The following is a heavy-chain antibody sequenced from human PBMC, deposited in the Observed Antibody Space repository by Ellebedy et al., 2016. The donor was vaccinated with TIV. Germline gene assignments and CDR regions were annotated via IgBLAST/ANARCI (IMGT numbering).Heavy chain of an antibody. Sequence: SETLSFTXTVSGGSISSGGYYWSWIRQHPGKGLEWIGYIYYSGSTYYNPSLKSRVTISVDTSKNQFSLKLSSVTAADTAVYYCARDAHGRGYYGSGSYSNWGQGTLVTVSS. CDR3: ARDAHGRGYYGSGSYSN. J-gene: IGHJ4*02. CDR2: IYYSGST. V-gene: IGHV4-31*03. CDR1: GGSISSGGYY. D-gene: IGHD3-10*01.